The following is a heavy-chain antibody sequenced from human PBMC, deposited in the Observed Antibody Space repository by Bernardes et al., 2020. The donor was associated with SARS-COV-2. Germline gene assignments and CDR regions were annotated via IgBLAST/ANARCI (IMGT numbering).Heavy chain of an antibody. Sequence: GGSLRLSCAASGFTFRSYSMNWVRQAPGKGLEWVSSISSSTSYLYYADSMKGRFTISRDNAKNSLYLQMNSLRAEDTAVYYCARGAHHYYDSSGFMYSFDYWGQGTLVTGSS. CDR3: ARGAHHYYDSSGFMYSFDY. V-gene: IGHV3-21*01. CDR1: GFTFRSYS. J-gene: IGHJ4*02. D-gene: IGHD3-22*01. CDR2: ISSSTSYL.